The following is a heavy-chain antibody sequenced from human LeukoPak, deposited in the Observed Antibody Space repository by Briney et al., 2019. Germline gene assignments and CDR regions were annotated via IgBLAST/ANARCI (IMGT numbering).Heavy chain of an antibody. D-gene: IGHD6-19*01. J-gene: IGHJ4*02. CDR1: GFSFSSHA. CDR3: ARDKGSGWSYFDY. V-gene: IGHV3-30-3*01. CDR2: ISYDGSNK. Sequence: GGSLRLSCAASGFSFSSHAFHWVRQAPGKGLEWVAVISYDGSNKYYADSVKGRFTISRDNSKSTLYLQMNSLRAEDTAVYYCARDKGSGWSYFDYWGQGALVTVSS.